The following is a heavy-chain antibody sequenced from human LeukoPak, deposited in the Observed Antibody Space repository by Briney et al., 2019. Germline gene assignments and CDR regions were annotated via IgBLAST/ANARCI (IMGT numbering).Heavy chain of an antibody. V-gene: IGHV3-74*01. J-gene: IGHJ6*02. Sequence: PGGSLRLSCAASGFTFSSYSMNWVRQAPGKGLVWVSRITADGTNAIYADSVKGRFTISRDNAKNSLYLQMNSLRAEDTAVYYCARDRQGGYYYGMDVWGQGTTVTVSS. CDR1: GFTFSSYS. CDR2: ITADGTNA. D-gene: IGHD3-16*01. CDR3: ARDRQGGYYYGMDV.